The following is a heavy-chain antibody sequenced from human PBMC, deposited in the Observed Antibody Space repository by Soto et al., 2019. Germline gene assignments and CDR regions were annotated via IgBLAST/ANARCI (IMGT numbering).Heavy chain of an antibody. V-gene: IGHV3-66*01. CDR3: VRRWG. CDR2: IYSDGST. Sequence: EVQLVESGGGLVQPGGSLRLSCAASEFTVSNNYMSWVRQAPGKGLEWASLIYSDGSTDYADSVKGRFTISRDNSKNTRYLQMNRLRVEGTAMYYCVRRWGWGQGTLVTVSS. CDR1: EFTVSNNY. D-gene: IGHD1-26*01. J-gene: IGHJ3*01.